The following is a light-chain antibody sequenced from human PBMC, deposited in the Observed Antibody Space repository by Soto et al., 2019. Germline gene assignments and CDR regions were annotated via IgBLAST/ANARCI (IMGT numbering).Light chain of an antibody. CDR1: QSVNSN. J-gene: IGKJ3*01. CDR2: DAS. Sequence: EIVMTQSPATLSVSPGERATLSCRASQSVNSNLAWYQQKPGQAPRLLIYDASTRATGIPARFSGSGSGTEFTLTISSLQSEAFAVYYCQQYNNWPVTFGPATKVDIK. V-gene: IGKV3-15*01. CDR3: QQYNNWPVT.